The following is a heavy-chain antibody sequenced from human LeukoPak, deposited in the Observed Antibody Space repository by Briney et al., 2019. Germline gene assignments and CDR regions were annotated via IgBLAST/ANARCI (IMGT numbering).Heavy chain of an antibody. Sequence: GGSLRLSCAASGFTFSSYSMTWVRQAPGKGLEWVSSISSTGSYIYYGDSVKGRFTISRDNAKNSLYLQMNSLRAEDTALYYCAKAVTRRQQLVAWFDPWGQGTLVTVSS. CDR2: ISSTGSYI. CDR3: AKAVTRRQQLVAWFDP. D-gene: IGHD6-13*01. J-gene: IGHJ5*02. CDR1: GFTFSSYS. V-gene: IGHV3-21*04.